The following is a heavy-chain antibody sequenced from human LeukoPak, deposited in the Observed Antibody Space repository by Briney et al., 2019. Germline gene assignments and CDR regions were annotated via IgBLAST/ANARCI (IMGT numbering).Heavy chain of an antibody. CDR2: ISSSSSTI. J-gene: IGHJ6*02. D-gene: IGHD1-26*01. CDR3: TRGLVGGTPPYYFYGMDV. Sequence: GGSLRLSCAASGFTFSSYSMNWVRQAPGKGLEWVSYISSSSSTIYYADSVKGRFTISRDNAKNSLYLQMNSLRAEDTAVYYCTRGLVGGTPPYYFYGMDVWGQGTTVTVSS. V-gene: IGHV3-48*01. CDR1: GFTFSSYS.